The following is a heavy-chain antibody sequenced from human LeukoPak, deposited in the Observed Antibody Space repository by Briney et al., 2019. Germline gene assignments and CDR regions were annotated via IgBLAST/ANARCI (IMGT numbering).Heavy chain of an antibody. CDR3: ARVVVVAATPGAFDI. CDR2: IYYSGST. V-gene: IGHV4-39*07. Sequence: PSETLSLTCTVSGGSISSSSYYWGWIRQPPGKGLEWIGSIYYSGSTYYNPSLKSRVTISVDTSKNQFSLNVSSVIAADTAVYYCARVVVVAATPGAFDIWGQGTMVTVSS. D-gene: IGHD2-15*01. CDR1: GGSISSSSYY. J-gene: IGHJ3*02.